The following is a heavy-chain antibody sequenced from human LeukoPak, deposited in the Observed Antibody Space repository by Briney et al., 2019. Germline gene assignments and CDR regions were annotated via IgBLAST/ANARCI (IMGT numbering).Heavy chain of an antibody. V-gene: IGHV4-30-4*08. CDR1: GGSISSGDYY. J-gene: IGHJ4*02. CDR2: IYYSGST. Sequence: ASETLSLTCTVSGGSISSGDYYWSWIRQPPGKGLEWIGYIYYSGSTYYNPSLKSRVTISVDTSKNQFSLKLSSVTAADTAVYYCDRYDFWSGYFDYWGQGTLVTVSS. CDR3: DRYDFWSGYFDY. D-gene: IGHD3-3*01.